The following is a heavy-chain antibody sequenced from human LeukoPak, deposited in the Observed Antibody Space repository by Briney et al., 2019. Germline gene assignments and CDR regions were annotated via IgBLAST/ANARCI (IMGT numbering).Heavy chain of an antibody. D-gene: IGHD1-26*01. CDR3: ARASRSGSYFFY. CDR2: SRNKANSYTT. J-gene: IGHJ4*02. CDR1: GFTFSDHY. Sequence: GGSLRLSCAASGFTFSDHYMDWVRQTPGKGLEWVGRSRNKANSYTTEYAASVKGRFTISRDDSKNSLSLQMNSLKTDDTAVYYCARASRSGSYFFYWGQGTLVTVSS. V-gene: IGHV3-72*01.